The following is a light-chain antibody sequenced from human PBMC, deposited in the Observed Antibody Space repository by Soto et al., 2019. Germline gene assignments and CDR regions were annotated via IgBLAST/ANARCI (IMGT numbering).Light chain of an antibody. V-gene: IGKV1-5*01. Sequence: DIQMTQSPSTLSASVGDRVTITCRASQYISSWLAWYQQKPGKVPKLLIYDASSLASGVPSRFSGSGSGTEFTLTISSLQPDDFATYYCQQYDYLLAFGQGTKLEIK. J-gene: IGKJ1*01. CDR3: QQYDYLLA. CDR2: DAS. CDR1: QYISSW.